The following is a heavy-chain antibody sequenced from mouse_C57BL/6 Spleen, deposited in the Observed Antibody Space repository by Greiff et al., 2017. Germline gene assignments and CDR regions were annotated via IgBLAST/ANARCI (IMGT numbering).Heavy chain of an antibody. D-gene: IGHD2-5*01. V-gene: IGHV1-85*01. J-gene: IGHJ4*01. CDR3: ARVAYYSNLYYAMDY. CDR2: IYPRDGST. CDR1: GYTFTSYD. Sequence: QVQLKESGPELVKPGASVKLSCKASGYTFTSYDINWVKQRPGQGLEWIGWIYPRDGSTKYNEKFKGKATLTVDTSSSTAYMELHSLTSEDSAVYFCARVAYYSNLYYAMDYWGQGTSVTVSS.